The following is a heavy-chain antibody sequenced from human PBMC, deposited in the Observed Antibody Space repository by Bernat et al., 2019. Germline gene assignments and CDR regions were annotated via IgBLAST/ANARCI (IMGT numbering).Heavy chain of an antibody. CDR2: IWYDGSNK. Sequence: QVQLVESGGGVVQPGRSLRLSCVASGFTFSSYGMHWVRQAPGKGLEWVAVIWYDGSNKYYADSVKGRFTISRGNFKNTLYLQMNSLRAEDTAIYYCARDGSGAAAGIAYFQHWGQGTLVTVSS. CDR1: GFTFSSYG. V-gene: IGHV3-33*01. CDR3: ARDGSGAAAGIAYFQH. J-gene: IGHJ1*01. D-gene: IGHD6-13*01.